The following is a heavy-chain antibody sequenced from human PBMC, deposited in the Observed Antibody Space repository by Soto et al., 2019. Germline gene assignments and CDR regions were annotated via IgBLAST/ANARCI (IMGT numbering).Heavy chain of an antibody. CDR3: ARGGGGYYYYGMDV. Sequence: GGSLRLSCAASGFTFSGYAMHWVRQAPGKGLEWVAAISYDGSNKYYADSVKGRFIISRDNSKNTLYLQMNSLRPEDTAVYYCARGGGGYYYYGMDVWGQGTTVTSP. V-gene: IGHV3-30-3*01. D-gene: IGHD2-15*01. J-gene: IGHJ6*02. CDR1: GFTFSGYA. CDR2: ISYDGSNK.